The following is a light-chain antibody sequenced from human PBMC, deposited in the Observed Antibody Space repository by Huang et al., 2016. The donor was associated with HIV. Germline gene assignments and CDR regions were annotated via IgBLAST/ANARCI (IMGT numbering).Light chain of an antibody. V-gene: IGKV3-15*01. CDR1: QSIATN. J-gene: IGKJ2*01. CDR2: DAS. CDR3: QQYNNWPPYT. Sequence: EIVLTQSPATLSVSPGERATLSCRASQSIATNLAWDQQKPGQAPRLLMYDASTRATGIPTRFSGSGSGTEFILTISSLQSEDFAVYYCQQYNNWPPYTCGQGTKLEI.